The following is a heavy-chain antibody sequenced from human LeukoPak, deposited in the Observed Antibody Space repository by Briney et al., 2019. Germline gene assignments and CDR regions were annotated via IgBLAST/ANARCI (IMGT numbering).Heavy chain of an antibody. Sequence: GGSLRLSCAASGFTVSSTYMNWVRQAPGKGLEWVSVVYSGGSTYYADSVTGRFTISRDISKNTLCLQMNSLRTEDTAVYYCARNRPFDYWGQGTLVTVSS. D-gene: IGHD2/OR15-2a*01. CDR1: GFTVSSTY. CDR3: ARNRPFDY. J-gene: IGHJ4*02. V-gene: IGHV3-66*01. CDR2: VYSGGST.